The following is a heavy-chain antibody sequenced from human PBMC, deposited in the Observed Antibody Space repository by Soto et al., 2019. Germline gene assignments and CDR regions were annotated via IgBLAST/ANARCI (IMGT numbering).Heavy chain of an antibody. Sequence: QVQLQESGPGLVKPSQTLSLTCTVSGGSISSGDYYWSWIRQPPGKGLEWIGYMYYSGSTYYNPATTSRVTISVDTSKNQFSLKLSYVTSAVTAVYYCARYSGYEALLSDPWGQGTLVTVSS. CDR2: MYYSGST. CDR3: ARYSGYEALLSDP. J-gene: IGHJ5*02. V-gene: IGHV4-30-4*01. CDR1: GGSISSGDYY. D-gene: IGHD5-12*01.